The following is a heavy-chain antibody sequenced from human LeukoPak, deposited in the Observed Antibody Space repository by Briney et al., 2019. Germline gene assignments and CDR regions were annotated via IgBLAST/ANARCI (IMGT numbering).Heavy chain of an antibody. J-gene: IGHJ4*02. CDR1: GGSISSYY. CDR2: IYDSGST. V-gene: IGHV4-59*01. CDR3: VRVLYRGSRSRGWIDF. D-gene: IGHD6-19*01. Sequence: SSETLSLTCTVSGGSISSYYWSWIRQPPGKGLEWIVYIYDSGSTSYNPSLESRVTISIDTSKNQFSLKLTSVTAADTAVYYCVRVLYRGSRSRGWIDFWGQGILVTVSS.